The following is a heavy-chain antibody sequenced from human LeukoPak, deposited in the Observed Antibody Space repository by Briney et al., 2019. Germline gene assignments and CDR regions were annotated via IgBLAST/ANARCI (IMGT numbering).Heavy chain of an antibody. Sequence: SGPTLVKPTQTLTLTYTFSGFSLSTSGVGVGWIRQPPGKALEWLALIYWDDDKRYSPSLKSRLTITKDTSKNQMVLTMTNMDPVDTATYYCAHGDCSGGSCYFAFDIWGQGTMVTVSS. D-gene: IGHD2-15*01. V-gene: IGHV2-5*02. CDR3: AHGDCSGGSCYFAFDI. J-gene: IGHJ3*02. CDR1: GFSLSTSGVG. CDR2: IYWDDDK.